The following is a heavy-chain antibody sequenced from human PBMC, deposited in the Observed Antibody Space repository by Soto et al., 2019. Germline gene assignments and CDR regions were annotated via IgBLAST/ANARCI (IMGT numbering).Heavy chain of an antibody. CDR1: GFTFSSYG. D-gene: IGHD3-10*01. J-gene: IGHJ4*02. V-gene: IGHV3-23*01. CDR2: ISGSGGST. Sequence: GALRLSCAASGFTFSSYGMSWVRQAPGKGLEWVSAISGSGGSTYYADSVKGRFTISRDNSKNTLYLQMNSLRAEDTAVYYCAKYYYGSGSYYKPLFDYWGQGTLVTVS. CDR3: AKYYYGSGSYYKPLFDY.